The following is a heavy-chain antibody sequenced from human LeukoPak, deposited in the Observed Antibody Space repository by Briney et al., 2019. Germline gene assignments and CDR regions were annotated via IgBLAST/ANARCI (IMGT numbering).Heavy chain of an antibody. D-gene: IGHD6-13*01. Sequence: SETLSLTCTVSGGSISSYYWSWIRQPPGKGLEWIGYIYYSGSTNYNPSLKSRVTISVDTSKNQFSLKLGSVTAADTAVYYCASSSWYPNWFDPWGQGTLVTVSS. J-gene: IGHJ5*02. CDR3: ASSSWYPNWFDP. V-gene: IGHV4-59*01. CDR1: GGSISSYY. CDR2: IYYSGST.